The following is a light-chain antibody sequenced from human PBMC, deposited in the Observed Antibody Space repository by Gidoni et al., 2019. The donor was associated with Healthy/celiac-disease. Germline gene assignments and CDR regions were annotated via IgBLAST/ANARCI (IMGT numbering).Light chain of an antibody. CDR2: DAS. Sequence: DIKMTQSPSSLSASVGDRVTITCQESQDISNYLNGYQQKPGKAPKLLIYDASNLETGVPSRFSGSGSGTDFTFTISILQPDDIATYYCQQYDSLPYTFGQGTKLEI. CDR3: QQYDSLPYT. CDR1: QDISNY. V-gene: IGKV1-33*01. J-gene: IGKJ2*01.